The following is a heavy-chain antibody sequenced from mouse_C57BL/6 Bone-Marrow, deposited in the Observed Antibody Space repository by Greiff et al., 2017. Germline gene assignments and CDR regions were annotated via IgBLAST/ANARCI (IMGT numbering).Heavy chain of an antibody. D-gene: IGHD2-12*01. CDR3: ARYEY. CDR1: GYTFTSYW. J-gene: IGHJ2*01. V-gene: IGHV1-59*01. CDR2: IDPSDSYT. Sequence: QVQLQQPGAELVRPGTSVKLSCKASGYTFTSYWMHWVKQRPGQGLEWIGVIDPSDSYTNSNQKFKGKATLTVDTSSSTAYMQLSSLTSEDSAVYYCARYEYWGQGTTLTVSS.